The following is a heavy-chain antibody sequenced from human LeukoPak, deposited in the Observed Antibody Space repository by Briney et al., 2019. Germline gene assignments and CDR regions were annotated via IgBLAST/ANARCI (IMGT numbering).Heavy chain of an antibody. D-gene: IGHD2-2*01. CDR3: ARGRYQLLPSCFDP. V-gene: IGHV1-18*01. Sequence: ASVKVSCKASGYTFTSYGISWVRQAPGQGLEWMGWISAYNGNTNYARKLQGRVTMTTDTSTSTAYMELRSLRSDDTAVYYCARGRYQLLPSCFDPWGQGTLVTVSS. CDR2: ISAYNGNT. CDR1: GYTFTSYG. J-gene: IGHJ5*02.